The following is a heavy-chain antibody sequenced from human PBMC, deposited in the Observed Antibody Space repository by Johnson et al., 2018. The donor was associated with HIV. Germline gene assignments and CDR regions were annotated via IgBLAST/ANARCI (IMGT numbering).Heavy chain of an antibody. CDR1: GFTFSNHA. V-gene: IGHV3-30-3*01. Sequence: QVQLVESGGGVVQPGRSLRLSCAASGFTFSNHAMHWVRQAPGKGLEWVAVISYDGNYEYYGDSVKGRFTISRDNSKYTLHLQMNSLRAEDTALYYCARGLYSSGWPDAFDIWGPGTMVTVSS. J-gene: IGHJ3*02. D-gene: IGHD6-19*01. CDR2: ISYDGNYE. CDR3: ARGLYSSGWPDAFDI.